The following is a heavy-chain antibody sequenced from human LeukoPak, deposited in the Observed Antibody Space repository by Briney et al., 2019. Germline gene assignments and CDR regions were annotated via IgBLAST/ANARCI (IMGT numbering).Heavy chain of an antibody. CDR3: ARSIAAAGTPSDFDY. CDR1: GFXFSSYS. CDR2: ISSSSSYI. Sequence: GGSLRLSCAASGFXFSSYSINWVRQAPGKGLEWVSSISSSSSYIYYADSVKGRFTISRDNAKNSLYLQMNSLRAEDTAVYYCARSIAAAGTPSDFDYWGQGTLVTVSS. V-gene: IGHV3-21*01. D-gene: IGHD6-13*01. J-gene: IGHJ4*02.